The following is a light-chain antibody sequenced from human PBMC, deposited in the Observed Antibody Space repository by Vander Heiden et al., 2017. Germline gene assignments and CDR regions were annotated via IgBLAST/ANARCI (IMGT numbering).Light chain of an antibody. CDR1: QNIRNY. Sequence: DIQMTQSPSSLSATLGDRVTITCRASQNIRNYLNWYQQKPGKAPKVLIFHSSGLESGVPSRFSGSGSGTDFALSISSLQPEDFATYYCQQSYSKPYTFGQGTKLEV. V-gene: IGKV1-39*01. J-gene: IGKJ2*01. CDR3: QQSYSKPYT. CDR2: HSS.